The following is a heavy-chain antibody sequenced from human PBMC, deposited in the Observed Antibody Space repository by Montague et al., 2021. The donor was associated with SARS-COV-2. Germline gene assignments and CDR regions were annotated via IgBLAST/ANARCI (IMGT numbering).Heavy chain of an antibody. Sequence: SETLSLTCTVSGGSISSSSYYWGWIRQPPGKGPEWIGSIYYSGTTFYNPSLRSRVTMSVDTSKNQFSLRLSSVTAADTAVFYCAREDAGYWYCDLWGRGTLVTVSS. CDR2: IYYSGTT. J-gene: IGHJ2*01. CDR1: GGSISSSSYY. CDR3: AREDAGYWYCDL. D-gene: IGHD1-1*01. V-gene: IGHV4-39*02.